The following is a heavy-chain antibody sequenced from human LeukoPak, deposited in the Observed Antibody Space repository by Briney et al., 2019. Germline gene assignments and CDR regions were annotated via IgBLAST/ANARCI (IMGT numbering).Heavy chain of an antibody. CDR3: AKDVDIVAMGHMDV. CDR1: GFTFSNYA. Sequence: GGSLRLSCAASGFTFSNYALHWVRQAPGKGLEWVAVISYDDTNKYYVDSVKGRFTISRDNSKNTLYLQMNSLRAEDTAVYCCAKDVDIVAMGHMDVWGKGTTVTASS. CDR2: ISYDDTNK. J-gene: IGHJ6*03. D-gene: IGHD5-12*01. V-gene: IGHV3-30*04.